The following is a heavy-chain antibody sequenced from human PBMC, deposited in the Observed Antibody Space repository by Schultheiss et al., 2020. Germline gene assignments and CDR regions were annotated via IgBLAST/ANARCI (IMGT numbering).Heavy chain of an antibody. D-gene: IGHD2-8*02. CDR3: ASDLIVLVVYASTYYFDY. V-gene: IGHV3-23*01. Sequence: GESLKISCAASGFTFSSYAMSWVRQAPGKGLEWVSAISGSGGSTYYADSVKGRFTISRDNSKNTLYLQMNSLRAEDTAVYYCASDLIVLVVYASTYYFDYWGQGTLVTVSS. CDR2: ISGSGGST. CDR1: GFTFSSYA. J-gene: IGHJ4*02.